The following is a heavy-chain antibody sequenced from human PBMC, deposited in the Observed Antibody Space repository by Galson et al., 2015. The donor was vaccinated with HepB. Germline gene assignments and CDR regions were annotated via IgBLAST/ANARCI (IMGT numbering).Heavy chain of an antibody. Sequence: SLRLSCAASGFTFSSYAMHWVRQAPGKGLEWVAVISYDGSNKYYADSVKGRFTISRDNSKNTLYLQMNSLRAEDTAVYYCARGRSGSPRDAFLDYWGQGTLVTVSS. V-gene: IGHV3-30-3*01. J-gene: IGHJ4*02. CDR3: ARGRSGSPRDAFLDY. D-gene: IGHD1-26*01. CDR2: ISYDGSNK. CDR1: GFTFSSYA.